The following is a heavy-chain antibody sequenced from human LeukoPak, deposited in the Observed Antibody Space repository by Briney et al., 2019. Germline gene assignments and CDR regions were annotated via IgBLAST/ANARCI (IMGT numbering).Heavy chain of an antibody. Sequence: PGGSLRLSCAASGFTFSSYSMNWVRQAPGKGLEWVSYISSSSSSTIYYADSVKGRFTISRDNAKNSLYLQMNSLRAEDTAVYYCARDTTVVRVRDAFDIWGQGTMVTVSS. D-gene: IGHD4-23*01. CDR1: GFTFSSYS. CDR3: ARDTTVVRVRDAFDI. J-gene: IGHJ3*02. V-gene: IGHV3-48*01. CDR2: ISSSSSSTI.